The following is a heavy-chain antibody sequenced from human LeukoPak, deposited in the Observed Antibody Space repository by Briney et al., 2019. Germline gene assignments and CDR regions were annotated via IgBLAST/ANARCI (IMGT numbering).Heavy chain of an antibody. CDR1: GDGFSLYY. Sequence: NTSETLSLTCNVSGDGFSLYYWSWIRQPAGKGLEWIGRVHPSGGANYNYSLRSRVTLSVDSSKNQVFLRLTSVTVADTAVYYCARVLGVNDKYFDSWGQGTPVTVSS. CDR2: VHPSGGA. D-gene: IGHD1-1*01. V-gene: IGHV4-4*07. CDR3: ARVLGVNDKYFDS. J-gene: IGHJ5*01.